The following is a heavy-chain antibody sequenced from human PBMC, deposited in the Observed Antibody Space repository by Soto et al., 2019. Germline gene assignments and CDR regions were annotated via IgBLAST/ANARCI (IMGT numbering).Heavy chain of an antibody. V-gene: IGHV3-33*01. CDR3: ERFSSSWYGRIDY. CDR2: IWYDGSNK. D-gene: IGHD6-13*01. J-gene: IGHJ4*02. Sequence: QVQLVESGGGVVQPGRSLRLSCAASGFTFSSYGMHWVRQAPGKGLEWVAVIWYDGSNKYYADSVKGRFTISRDNSKNTMYLQMNSLRAEDTAVYFCERFSSSWYGRIDYWGQGTLVTVYS. CDR1: GFTFSSYG.